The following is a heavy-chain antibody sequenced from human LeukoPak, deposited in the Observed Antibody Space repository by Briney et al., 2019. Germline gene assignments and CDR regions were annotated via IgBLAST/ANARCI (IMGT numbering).Heavy chain of an antibody. V-gene: IGHV1-2*02. D-gene: IGHD2-8*01. J-gene: IGHJ3*02. Sequence: GGSLRLSCAASGFTFSSYGMHWVRQAPGQGLEWMGWINPNSGGTNYAQKFQGRVTMTRDTSISTAYMELSRLRSDDTAVYYCARVCTNGVCYLDAFDIWGQGTMVTVSS. CDR3: ARVCTNGVCYLDAFDI. CDR1: GFTFSSYG. CDR2: INPNSGGT.